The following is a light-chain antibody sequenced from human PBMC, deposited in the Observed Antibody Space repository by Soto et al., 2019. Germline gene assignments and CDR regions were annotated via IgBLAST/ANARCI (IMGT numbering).Light chain of an antibody. CDR3: QSYDNPLSGGV. CDR1: SSNIGAPYD. CDR2: GNT. Sequence: QSVLTQPPSVSGAPGQRVTISCTGSSSNIGAPYDVHWYQQLPGTAPKVLIYGNTNRPSGVPDRFSGSRSGTSASLAITGLLPEDEADYYCQSYDNPLSGGVFGGGTKLTVL. J-gene: IGLJ2*01. V-gene: IGLV1-40*01.